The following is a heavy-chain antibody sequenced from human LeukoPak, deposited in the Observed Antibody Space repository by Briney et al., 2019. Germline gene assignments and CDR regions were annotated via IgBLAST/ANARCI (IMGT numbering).Heavy chain of an antibody. D-gene: IGHD4-17*01. J-gene: IGHJ3*02. Sequence: SETLSLTCTVSGGSISSYYWSWIRQPPGKGLEWIGYIYYSGSTNYNPSLKSRVTISVDTSKNQFSLKLSSVTAADTAVYYCAKDGDYEFPDAFDIWGQGTMVTVSS. V-gene: IGHV4-59*12. CDR2: IYYSGST. CDR3: AKDGDYEFPDAFDI. CDR1: GGSISSYY.